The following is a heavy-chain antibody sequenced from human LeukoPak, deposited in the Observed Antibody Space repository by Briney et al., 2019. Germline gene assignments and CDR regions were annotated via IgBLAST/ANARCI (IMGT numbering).Heavy chain of an antibody. J-gene: IGHJ5*02. CDR1: GYSISSSYY. CDR2: IYHSGST. CDR3: ARLKQYQLLSNWFDP. V-gene: IGHV4-38-2*01. Sequence: ASETLSLTCAVSGYSISSSYYWGWIRQPPGKGLERIGNIYHSGSTYYNPSLKSRVTISVDTSKNQFSLKLSSVTAADTAVYYCARLKQYQLLSNWFDPWGQGTLVTVSS. D-gene: IGHD2-2*01.